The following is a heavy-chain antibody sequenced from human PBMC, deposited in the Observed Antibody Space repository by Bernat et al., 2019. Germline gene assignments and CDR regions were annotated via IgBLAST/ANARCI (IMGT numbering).Heavy chain of an antibody. CDR3: ARASSGSVLYGMGV. J-gene: IGHJ6*02. Sequence: EVQLVESGGGLVKPGGSLRLSCAASGFTFSSYSMNWVRQAPGKGLEWVSSISSSSSYIYYADSVKGRFTISRDNAKNSLYLQMNSLRAEDTAVYYCARASSGSVLYGMGVWGQGTTVTVSS. D-gene: IGHD1-26*01. CDR1: GFTFSSYS. V-gene: IGHV3-21*01. CDR2: ISSSSSYI.